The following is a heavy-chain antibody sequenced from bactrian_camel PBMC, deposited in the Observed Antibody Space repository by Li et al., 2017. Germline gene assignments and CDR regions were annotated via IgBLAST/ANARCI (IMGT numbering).Heavy chain of an antibody. D-gene: IGHD2*01. J-gene: IGHJ4*01. CDR3: AADKSRVVPWGLTTDISI. V-gene: IGHV3S40*01. CDR2: LNFGGGST. Sequence: VQLVESGGGLVQPGGSLTLSCAASGFTFRRYYMTWVRQAPGKGLEWVSGLNFGGGSTYYADSVKGRFTISRDNAKNTVSLQMNSLKSEDTALYYCAADKSRVVPWGLTTDISIRGQGTQVTVS. CDR1: GFTFRRYY.